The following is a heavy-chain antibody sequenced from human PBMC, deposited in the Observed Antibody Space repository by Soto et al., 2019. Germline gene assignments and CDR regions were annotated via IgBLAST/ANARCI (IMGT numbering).Heavy chain of an antibody. Sequence: GESLKISCKGSGYSFTSYWIGWVRQMPGKGLEWMGIIYPGDSDTRYSPSFQGQVTISADKSISTAYLQWSSLKASDTAMYYCARLVGGDYSNYVLWDYMDVWGKGTTVTVSS. CDR3: ARLVGGDYSNYVLWDYMDV. CDR1: GYSFTSYW. J-gene: IGHJ6*03. D-gene: IGHD4-4*01. V-gene: IGHV5-51*01. CDR2: IYPGDSDT.